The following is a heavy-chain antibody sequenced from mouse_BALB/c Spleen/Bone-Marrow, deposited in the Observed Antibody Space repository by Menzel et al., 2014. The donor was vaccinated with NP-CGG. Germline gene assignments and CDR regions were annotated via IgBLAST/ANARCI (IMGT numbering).Heavy chain of an antibody. CDR3: ARIYYYGRDY. CDR2: INPSTGYT. V-gene: IGHV1-7*01. Sequence: VQRVESGAELAKPGASVKMSCKASGYTFTNYWMHWVKQRPGQGLEWIGYINPSTGYTEYNQKFKDKATLTADKSSSTAYMRLSSLTSEDSAVYYCARIYYYGRDYWGQGTTLTVSS. J-gene: IGHJ2*01. CDR1: GYTFTNYW. D-gene: IGHD1-1*01.